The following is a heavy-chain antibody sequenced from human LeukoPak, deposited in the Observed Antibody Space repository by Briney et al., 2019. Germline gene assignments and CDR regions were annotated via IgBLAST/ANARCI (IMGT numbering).Heavy chain of an antibody. D-gene: IGHD5-24*01. CDR2: ISSSSSYI. Sequence: GGSLRLSCAASGFTFSSYSMNWVRQAPGKGLEWVSSISSSSSYIYYADSVKGRFTISRDNTKNSLYLQMNSLRAEDTAVYYCANNVEMATFDYWGQGTLVTVSS. CDR3: ANNVEMATFDY. V-gene: IGHV3-21*01. CDR1: GFTFSSYS. J-gene: IGHJ4*02.